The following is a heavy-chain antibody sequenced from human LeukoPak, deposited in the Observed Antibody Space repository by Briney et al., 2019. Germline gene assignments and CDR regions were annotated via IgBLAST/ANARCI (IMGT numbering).Heavy chain of an antibody. CDR3: ARVIRPCSGTSCSRGWFDP. CDR2: ISSSGRTI. D-gene: IGHD2-2*01. J-gene: IGHJ5*02. V-gene: IGHV3-48*01. Sequence: GGSLRLSCAASGFTFSSYNMNWVRQAPGKGLERVSYISSSGRTIYYADSVKGRFTISRDNAKNLLYLQMNSLRAEDTAIYYCARVIRPCSGTSCSRGWFDPWGQGTLVTVSS. CDR1: GFTFSSYN.